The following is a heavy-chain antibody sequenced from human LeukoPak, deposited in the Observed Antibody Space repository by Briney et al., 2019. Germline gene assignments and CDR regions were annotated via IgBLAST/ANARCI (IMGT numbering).Heavy chain of an antibody. D-gene: IGHD3-22*01. V-gene: IGHV4-39*01. J-gene: IGHJ4*02. CDR3: ARQVDYYDSSGSRTYYFDY. CDR1: GGSISSSSYY. CDR2: IYYSGST. Sequence: SETLSLTCTVSGGSISSSSYYWGWIRQPPGKGLGRIGSIYYSGSTYYNPSHKSRVTISVDTSKNQFSLKLSSVTAADTAVYYCARQVDYYDSSGSRTYYFDYWGQGTLATVSS.